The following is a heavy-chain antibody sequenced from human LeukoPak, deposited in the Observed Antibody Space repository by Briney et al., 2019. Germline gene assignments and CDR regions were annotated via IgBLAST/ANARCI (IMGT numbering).Heavy chain of an antibody. J-gene: IGHJ6*02. CDR1: GFTFSDYY. Sequence: GGSLRLSCAASGFTFSDYYMSWIRQAPGKGLEWVSYISSSGSTIYYADSVKGRFTISRDNAKNSLYLQMNSLRAEDTAVYYCARDRYYDFWSGYCDYYHGMDVWGQGTTVTVSS. CDR3: ARDRYYDFWSGYCDYYHGMDV. V-gene: IGHV3-11*01. D-gene: IGHD3-3*01. CDR2: ISSSGSTI.